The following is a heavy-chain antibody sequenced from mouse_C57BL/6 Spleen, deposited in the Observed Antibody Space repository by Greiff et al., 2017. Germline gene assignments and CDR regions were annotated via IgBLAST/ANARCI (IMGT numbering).Heavy chain of an antibody. CDR2: INPSSGYT. V-gene: IGHV1-4*01. Sequence: VKLQESGAELARPGASVKMSCKASGYTFTSYTMHWVKQRPGQGLEWIGYINPSSGYTKYNQKFKDTATLTADKSSSTAYLQLSRLTSEDSAVYDCARGMVTAPYDFDCWGQGTTLTVAS. CDR1: GYTFTSYT. D-gene: IGHD2-2*01. J-gene: IGHJ2*01. CDR3: ARGMVTAPYDFDC.